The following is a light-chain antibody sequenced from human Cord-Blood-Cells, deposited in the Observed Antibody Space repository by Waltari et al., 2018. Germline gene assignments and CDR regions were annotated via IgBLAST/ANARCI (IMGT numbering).Light chain of an antibody. V-gene: IGKV3-15*01. Sequence: EIVMTNLPASLLVFPGERATPSCRGIRSVSSNLAWYQQKPGQAPRLLIYGASTSATGIPARFSGSGSGTEFTLTISSLQYEDFAVYYCQQYNNWPPLTFGGGTKVEIK. CDR1: RSVSSN. J-gene: IGKJ4*01. CDR2: GAS. CDR3: QQYNNWPPLT.